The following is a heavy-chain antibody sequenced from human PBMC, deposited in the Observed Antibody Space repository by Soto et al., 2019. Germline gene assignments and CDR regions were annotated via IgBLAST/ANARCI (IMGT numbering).Heavy chain of an antibody. Sequence: QVPLVQSGAEVKKPGASVKVSCKASGYTFTNYGLTWVRQAPGQGPEWVGWISAYNGNTHYAQKLQGRVAMTTDTSTSTAYMELRSLSSDDTAVYYCPRPQNDILTDSYTNYFDSWGQGTPVTVSS. CDR1: GYTFTNYG. D-gene: IGHD3-9*01. CDR3: PRPQNDILTDSYTNYFDS. CDR2: ISAYNGNT. J-gene: IGHJ4*02. V-gene: IGHV1-18*01.